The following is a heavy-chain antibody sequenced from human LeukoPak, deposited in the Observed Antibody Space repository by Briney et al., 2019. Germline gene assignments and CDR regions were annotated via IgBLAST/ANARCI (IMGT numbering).Heavy chain of an antibody. V-gene: IGHV4-59*12. J-gene: IGHJ6*02. CDR3: ARDPSRDWAPYAVDV. CDR2: ISYSGST. D-gene: IGHD3-9*01. CDR1: GGSISNYY. Sequence: KPSETLSLTCTVSGGSISNYYWTWIRQTPRKGLERIGYISYSGSTNYNPSLKSRVTISSDPSKNQFSLRLSSVTAAGTAVYYCARDPSRDWAPYAVDVWGLGTTVIVSS.